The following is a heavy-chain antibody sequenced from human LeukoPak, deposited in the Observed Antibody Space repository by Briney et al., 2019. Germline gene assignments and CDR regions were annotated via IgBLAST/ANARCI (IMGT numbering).Heavy chain of an antibody. J-gene: IGHJ6*02. V-gene: IGHV3-23*01. CDR3: ARYCITTSCQDDNSYYGMDV. CDR2: ISDST. CDR1: GFTFSSYA. Sequence: GGSLRLSRAASGFTFSSYAMSWVRQAPGKGLEWVSAISDSTYYADSVKGRFTISRDNSKNTLYLLMNSLRAEDTAVYFCARYCITTSCQDDNSYYGMDVWGQGTTVTVSS. D-gene: IGHD2-2*01.